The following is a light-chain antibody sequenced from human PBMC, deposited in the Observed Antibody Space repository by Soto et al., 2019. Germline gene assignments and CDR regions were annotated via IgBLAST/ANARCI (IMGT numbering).Light chain of an antibody. J-gene: IGKJ2*01. CDR2: GAS. V-gene: IGKV3-15*01. CDR3: QQGHNWPLT. Sequence: EIVMTQSPATLSVSPGESATLSCRASQSISSELGWYQQKPGQPPRLLIYGASTRATGVPARFTGSGSGSDLTLTISGLQSKDFVVYYCQQGHNWPLTFGQGTRLEI. CDR1: QSISSE.